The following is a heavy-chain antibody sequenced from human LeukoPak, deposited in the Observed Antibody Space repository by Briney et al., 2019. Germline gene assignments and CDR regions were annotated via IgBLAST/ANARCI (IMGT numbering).Heavy chain of an antibody. V-gene: IGHV4-30-4*01. CDR2: IYYSGST. D-gene: IGHD6-19*01. CDR3: ARVTPGYSSGWYLDY. CDR1: GGSISSGDYY. Sequence: SQTLSLTCTVSGGSISSGDYYWSWIRQPPGKGLEWIGYIYYSGSTYYNPSLKSRATISVDTSKNQFSLKLSSVTAADTAVYYCARVTPGYSSGWYLDYWGQGTLVTVSS. J-gene: IGHJ4*02.